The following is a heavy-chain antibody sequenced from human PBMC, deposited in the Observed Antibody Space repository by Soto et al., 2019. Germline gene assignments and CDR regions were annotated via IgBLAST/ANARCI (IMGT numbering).Heavy chain of an antibody. CDR3: ARRAGGLLDYYYYGMDV. CDR1: GYTFTSYY. Sequence: ASVKVSCKASGYTFTSYYMHWVRQAPGQGLEWMGIINPSGGSTSYAQKFQGRVTMTRDTSTSTVYMELSSLRSEDTAVYYCARRAGGLLDYYYYGMDVWGQGTTVTVSS. J-gene: IGHJ6*02. CDR2: INPSGGST. D-gene: IGHD1-26*01. V-gene: IGHV1-46*01.